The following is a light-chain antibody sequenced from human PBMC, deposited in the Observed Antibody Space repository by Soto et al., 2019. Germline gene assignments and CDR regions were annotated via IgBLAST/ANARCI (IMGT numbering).Light chain of an antibody. V-gene: IGKV3-20*01. CDR2: GAS. CDR3: QQYGISLYT. Sequence: EIVLTQSPGTLSLSPGERATLSCRASQSVSSSYLAWYQQKPGQAPRLLIYGASSRATGIPDGFRGSGSGTDFTLTISRLEPEDFAVYYCQQYGISLYTFGHGTKLEIK. J-gene: IGKJ2*01. CDR1: QSVSSSY.